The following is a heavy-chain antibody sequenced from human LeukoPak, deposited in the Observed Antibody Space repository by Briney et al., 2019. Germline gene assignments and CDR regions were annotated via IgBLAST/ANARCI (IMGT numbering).Heavy chain of an antibody. CDR1: RFTFSSYA. CDR2: ISGSGDST. J-gene: IGHJ4*02. Sequence: PGGSLRLSCATSRFTFSSYAMNWVRQAPGKGLEWVSAISGSGDSTFNSDSVKGRFTISRDNSKNTLYLQMNSLRAEDTALYYCATSTVAKYDYWGQGTLVAVSS. D-gene: IGHD4-11*01. CDR3: ATSTVAKYDY. V-gene: IGHV3-23*01.